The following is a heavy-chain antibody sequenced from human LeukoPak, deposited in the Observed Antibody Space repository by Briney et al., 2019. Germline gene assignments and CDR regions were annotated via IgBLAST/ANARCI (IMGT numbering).Heavy chain of an antibody. J-gene: IGHJ4*02. CDR1: GGTFSSYA. V-gene: IGHV1-69*13. CDR2: IIPIFGTA. Sequence: SVKVSCKASGGTFSSYAISWVRQAPGQGLEWMGGIIPIFGTANYAQKFQGRVTITADESTSTAYMELSSLRSDDTAVYYCARDLPYDFWSGYYEYWGQGTLVTVSS. CDR3: ARDLPYDFWSGYYEY. D-gene: IGHD3-3*01.